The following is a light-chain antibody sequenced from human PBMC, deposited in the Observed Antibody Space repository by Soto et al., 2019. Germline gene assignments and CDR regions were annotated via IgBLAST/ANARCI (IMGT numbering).Light chain of an antibody. Sequence: QSVLTQPASVSGSPGQSINISCTGTSSDVGGYDHVSWYQQHPGKAPKLIIYGVTVRPSGISPRFSGSKSDNTASLAVSGLQPEDEADYYCSSYTNKDTLLFGGGTKVTVL. J-gene: IGLJ3*02. CDR1: SSDVGGYDH. V-gene: IGLV2-14*03. CDR3: SSYTNKDTLL. CDR2: GVT.